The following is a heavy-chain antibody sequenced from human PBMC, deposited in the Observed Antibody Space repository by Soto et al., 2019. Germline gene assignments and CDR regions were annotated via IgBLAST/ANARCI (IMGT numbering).Heavy chain of an antibody. J-gene: IGHJ6*02. D-gene: IGHD3-3*01. Sequence: SETLSLTCTVSGGSISSYYWSWIRQPAGKGLEWIGRIYTCGSTNYNPSLKSRVTMTVDTSKNQFSLNLSSVTAADTAVYYCARGNYGDFWSGYFNCDGRTYYYYGINVWDQVTTVTVAS. CDR1: GGSISSYY. CDR3: ARGNYGDFWSGYFNCDGRTYYYYGINV. CDR2: IYTCGST. V-gene: IGHV4-4*07.